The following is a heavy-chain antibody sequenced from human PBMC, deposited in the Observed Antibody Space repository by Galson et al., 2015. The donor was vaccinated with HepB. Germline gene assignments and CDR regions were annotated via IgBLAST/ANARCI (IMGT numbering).Heavy chain of an antibody. V-gene: IGHV3-48*03. CDR3: AREGAVEIDY. J-gene: IGHJ4*02. CDR1: GFTFSSYE. CDR2: ISSTGSTI. D-gene: IGHD6-19*01. Sequence: SLRLSCAASGFTFSSYEMNWVRQAPGKGLEWVSYISSTGSTIYYADSVKGRFTLSRDNAKNSLYLQMNNLRAEDTAVYYCAREGAVEIDYWGQGTLVTVSS.